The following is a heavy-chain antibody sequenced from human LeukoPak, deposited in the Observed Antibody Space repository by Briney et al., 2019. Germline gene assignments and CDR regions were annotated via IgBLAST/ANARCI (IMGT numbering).Heavy chain of an antibody. CDR3: ALVRGPSWFGP. Sequence: SVKVSCKASGGTFSSYAISWVRQAPGQGLEWMGRIIPILGIANYAQKFQGRVTITADKSTSPAYMELSSLRSEDTAVYYCALVRGPSWFGPWGQGTLVTVPS. CDR1: GGTFSSYA. J-gene: IGHJ5*02. V-gene: IGHV1-69*04. CDR2: IIPILGIA. D-gene: IGHD3-10*01.